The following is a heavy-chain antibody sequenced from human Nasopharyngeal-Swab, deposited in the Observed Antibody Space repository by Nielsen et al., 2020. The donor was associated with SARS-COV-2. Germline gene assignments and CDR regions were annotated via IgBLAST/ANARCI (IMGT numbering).Heavy chain of an antibody. CDR2: ISTSGGDT. D-gene: IGHD2-2*01. Sequence: GESLKISCAASGFTFSSSAMNWARQAPGKGLEWVSAISTSGGDTYYADSVKGRFTVSRDNSKNTLYLQMNSLKTEDTAVYYCTRTQIVVVPAAISYAFDIWGQGTMVTVSS. V-gene: IGHV3-23*01. J-gene: IGHJ3*02. CDR1: GFTFSSSA. CDR3: TRTQIVVVPAAISYAFDI.